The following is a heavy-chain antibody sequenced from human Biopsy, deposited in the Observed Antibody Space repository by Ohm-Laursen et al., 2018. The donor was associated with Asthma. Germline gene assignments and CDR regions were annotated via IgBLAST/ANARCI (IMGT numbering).Heavy chain of an antibody. V-gene: IGHV4-39*01. Sequence: SQTLSLTCIVSGGSITSSSYYWGWIRQPPGKGMEWIGSMYHSGTTYYNPSLESRVTVSADTSKNQFSLQLSSVTAADTAVYYCVRGSSSWHHGPFHYYYGLDVWGQGTTATVSS. CDR2: MYHSGTT. D-gene: IGHD6-13*01. CDR3: VRGSSSWHHGPFHYYYGLDV. J-gene: IGHJ6*02. CDR1: GGSITSSSYY.